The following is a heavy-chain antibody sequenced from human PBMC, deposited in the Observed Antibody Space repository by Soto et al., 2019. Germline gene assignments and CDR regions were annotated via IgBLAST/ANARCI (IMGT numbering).Heavy chain of an antibody. CDR2: IYYSGST. J-gene: IGHJ4*02. CDR1: GGSISSGDYY. D-gene: IGHD5-18*01. Sequence: QVQLQESGPGLVKPSQTLSLTCTVSGGSISSGDYYWSWISQPPGKGLEWIGYIYYSGSTYYNPSLKHQGTTSVATAQNQFSLNLSSVTAADTAVYYWPSNSSGYTVYDYWGQGTLVTVSS. CDR3: PSNSSGYTVYDY. V-gene: IGHV4-30-4*01.